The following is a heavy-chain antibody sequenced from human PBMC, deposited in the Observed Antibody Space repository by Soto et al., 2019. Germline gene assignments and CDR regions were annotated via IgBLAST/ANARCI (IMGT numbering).Heavy chain of an antibody. CDR3: TTLWLPFPLGYYYGMDV. CDR2: IRSKANSYAT. D-gene: IGHD5-12*01. Sequence: EVPLVESGGGLVQPGGSLKLSCAASGFTFSGSAMHWVRQASGKGLEWVGRIRSKANSYATAYAASVKGRFTISRDDSKNTAYLQMNSLKTEDTAGYYCTTLWLPFPLGYYYGMDVWGQGTTVTVSS. J-gene: IGHJ6*02. V-gene: IGHV3-73*01. CDR1: GFTFSGSA.